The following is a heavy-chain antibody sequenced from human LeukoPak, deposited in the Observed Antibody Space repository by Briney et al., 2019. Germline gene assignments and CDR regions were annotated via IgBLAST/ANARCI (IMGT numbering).Heavy chain of an antibody. CDR1: GFTFSSYS. CDR3: AKRGYTYGGHFDY. V-gene: IGHV3-48*01. Sequence: GGSLRLSCAASGFTFSSYSMNWVRQAPGKGLEWVSYISSSSSTIYYADSVKGRFTVSRDNSKNTLYVQMDSLRAEDTAVYYCAKRGYTYGGHFDYWGQGALVTVSS. D-gene: IGHD5-18*01. CDR2: ISSSSSTI. J-gene: IGHJ4*02.